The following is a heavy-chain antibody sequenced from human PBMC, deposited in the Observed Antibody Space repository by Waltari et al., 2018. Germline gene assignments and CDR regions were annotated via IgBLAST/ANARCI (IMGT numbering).Heavy chain of an antibody. Sequence: QLQLQESGPGLVKPSETLSLTCTVSGGSISSSSYYWGWIRQPPGKGLEWIGSIYYSGSTYYNPSLKSRVTISVDTSKNQFSLKLSSVTAADTAVYYCASWDRTVTTSRLEDYWGQGTLVTVSS. CDR2: IYYSGST. D-gene: IGHD4-17*01. J-gene: IGHJ4*02. V-gene: IGHV4-39*01. CDR1: GGSISSSSYY. CDR3: ASWDRTVTTSRLEDY.